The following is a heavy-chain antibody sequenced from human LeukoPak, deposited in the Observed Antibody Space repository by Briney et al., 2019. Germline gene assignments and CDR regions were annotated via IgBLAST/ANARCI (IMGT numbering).Heavy chain of an antibody. V-gene: IGHV2-5*08. Sequence: SGPTLVNPTQTLTLTCTFSGFSLSTSGMCVSWIRQPPGKAREWLALIYWDDDKRYSPSLKSRLTITKDTSKNQVVLTMTNMDPVDTATYYCARSRSSSAPRYFDYWGQGTLVTVSS. CDR2: IYWDDDK. CDR1: GFSLSTSGMC. CDR3: ARSRSSSAPRYFDY. J-gene: IGHJ4*02. D-gene: IGHD6-6*01.